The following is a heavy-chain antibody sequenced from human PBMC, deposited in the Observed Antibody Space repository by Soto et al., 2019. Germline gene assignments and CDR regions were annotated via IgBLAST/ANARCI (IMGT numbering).Heavy chain of an antibody. Sequence: QVQLQESGPGLVKPSETLSLTCTVSGGSISSYYWSWIRQSPGKGLEWIGYTHDSGSTNYNPSLKCRVTMSVDTSKNQFSLKLSSVTAADTAVYYCARHSYCSSICWFDPWGQGTLVTVSS. J-gene: IGHJ5*02. D-gene: IGHD2-2*01. CDR2: THDSGST. CDR1: GGSISSYY. V-gene: IGHV4-59*08. CDR3: ARHSYCSSICWFDP.